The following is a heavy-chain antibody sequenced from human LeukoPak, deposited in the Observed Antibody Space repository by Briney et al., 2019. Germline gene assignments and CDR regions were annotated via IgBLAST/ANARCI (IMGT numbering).Heavy chain of an antibody. CDR2: INHSGST. CDR1: GGSFSGYY. J-gene: IGHJ6*03. CDR3: ARGIAARRYYYYYMDV. V-gene: IGHV4-34*01. Sequence: MPSETLSLTCAVYGGSFSGYYWSWIRQPPGKGLEWIGEINHSGSTNYNPSLKSRVTISVDTSKNQFSLKLSSVTAADTAVYYCARGIAARRYYYYYMDVWGKGTTVTVSS. D-gene: IGHD6-6*01.